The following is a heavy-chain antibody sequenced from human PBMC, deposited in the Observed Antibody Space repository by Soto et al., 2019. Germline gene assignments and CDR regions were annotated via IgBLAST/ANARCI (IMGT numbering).Heavy chain of an antibody. D-gene: IGHD4-17*01. J-gene: IGHJ6*02. V-gene: IGHV3-23*01. CDR1: GFTFRNYA. CDR2: ISGSGEKT. CDR3: AKDWGYGDYVTGNYFGLDV. Sequence: ESGGGLVQPGGSLRVACEASGFTFRNYAMSWVRQAPGKGLEWVSGISGSGEKTHFADAVKGRFVTSRDNSKNTLYLEMRSLRAEGTATYYCAKDWGYGDYVTGNYFGLDVWGPGTTVTVSS.